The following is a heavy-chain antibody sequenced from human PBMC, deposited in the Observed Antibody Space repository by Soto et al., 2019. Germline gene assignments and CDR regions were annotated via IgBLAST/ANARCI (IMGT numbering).Heavy chain of an antibody. CDR2: ISAYNDNT. CDR1: GYTFTSYG. D-gene: IGHD3-9*01. Sequence: VASVKVSCKASGYTFTSYGISWVRQAPGQGLEWMGWISAYNDNTNYAQKLQGRVTMTTDTSTSTAYMELRSLRSDDTAVYYCARDWPRLPDHLRYFDWLHFDYWGQGTLVTVSS. V-gene: IGHV1-18*01. J-gene: IGHJ4*02. CDR3: ARDWPRLPDHLRYFDWLHFDY.